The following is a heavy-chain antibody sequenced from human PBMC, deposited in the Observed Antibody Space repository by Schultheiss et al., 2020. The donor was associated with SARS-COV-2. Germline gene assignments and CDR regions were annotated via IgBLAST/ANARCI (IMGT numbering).Heavy chain of an antibody. V-gene: IGHV3-21*01. Sequence: GGSLRLSCAASGFTFSSYAMSWVRQAPGKGLEWVSSISSSSSYIYYADSVKGRFTISRDNAKNSLYLQMNSLRAEDTAVYYCARFPRSGYDLDYWGQGTLVTVSS. CDR3: ARFPRSGYDLDY. CDR2: ISSSSSYI. CDR1: GFTFSSYA. J-gene: IGHJ4*02. D-gene: IGHD5-12*01.